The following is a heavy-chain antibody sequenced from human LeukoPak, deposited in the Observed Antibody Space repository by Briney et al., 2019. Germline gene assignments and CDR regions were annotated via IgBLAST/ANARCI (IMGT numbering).Heavy chain of an antibody. CDR1: GGSFSGYY. CDR2: INHSGST. D-gene: IGHD4-11*01. J-gene: IGHJ4*02. CDR3: ARGDDYSNYGDY. V-gene: IGHV4-34*01. Sequence: PSETLSPTCAVYGGSFSGYYWSWIRQPPGKGLEWIGEINHSGSTNYNPSLKSRVTISVDTSKNQFSLKLSSVTAADTAVYYCARGDDYSNYGDYWGQGTLVTVSS.